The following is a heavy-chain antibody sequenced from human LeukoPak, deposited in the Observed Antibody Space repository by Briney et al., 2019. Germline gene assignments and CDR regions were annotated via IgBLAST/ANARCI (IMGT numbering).Heavy chain of an antibody. J-gene: IGHJ3*02. CDR2: IYYSGST. CDR3: ASLNIAVAGKDAFDI. CDR1: GGSISSSSYY. D-gene: IGHD6-19*01. Sequence: SETLSLTCTVSGGSISSSSYYWGWIRQPPGKGLEWIGSIYYSGSTYYNPSLKSRVTISVETSKNQFSLKLRSVTAADTAVYYCASLNIAVAGKDAFDIWGQGTMVTVSS. V-gene: IGHV4-39*01.